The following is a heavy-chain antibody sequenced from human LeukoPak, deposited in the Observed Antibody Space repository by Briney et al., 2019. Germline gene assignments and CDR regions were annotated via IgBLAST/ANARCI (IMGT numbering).Heavy chain of an antibody. D-gene: IGHD1/OR15-1a*01. V-gene: IGHV3-23*01. J-gene: IGHJ6*02. CDR3: GRIAINANNGMDV. CDR2: ISGDGDKT. Sequence: GGSLRLSCAASGFTFRSYAMTWVRQAPGKGLEWVASISGDGDKTKNADSVEGRVIISRDNSMNTVYLQMSSLRAEDTAVYYCGRIAINANNGMDVWGQGTTVTVSS. CDR1: GFTFRSYA.